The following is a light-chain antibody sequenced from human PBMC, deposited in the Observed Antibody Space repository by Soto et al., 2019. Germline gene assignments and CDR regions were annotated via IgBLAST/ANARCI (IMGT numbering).Light chain of an antibody. CDR2: VNN. V-gene: IGLV1-40*01. CDR3: QSYDNSPSTYV. Sequence: QSVLTQPPSVSGAPGQRVTISCTGSSSSIGAGYDVHWYQQLPGTAPKLLIYVNNNRPSGVPDRFSGSTSGTSASLAITGLQAEDEADYYCQSYDNSPSTYVFGTGTKVTVL. J-gene: IGLJ1*01. CDR1: SSSIGAGYD.